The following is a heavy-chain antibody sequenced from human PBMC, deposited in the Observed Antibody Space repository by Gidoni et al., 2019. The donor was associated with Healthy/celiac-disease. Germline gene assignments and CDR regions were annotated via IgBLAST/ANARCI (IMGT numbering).Heavy chain of an antibody. CDR2: IYYSGGT. CDR3: ARDGSSGTAFDY. V-gene: IGHV4-59*01. CDR1: VGSISSYY. D-gene: IGHD3-22*01. J-gene: IGHJ4*02. Sequence: QVQLQASGPGLVKPSETLSLTCTVPVGSISSYYWSWIRQPPGKGLEWIGYIYYSGGTNYNPSLKSRVTISVDTSKNQFSLKLSSVTAADTAVYYCARDGSSGTAFDYWGQGTLVTVSS.